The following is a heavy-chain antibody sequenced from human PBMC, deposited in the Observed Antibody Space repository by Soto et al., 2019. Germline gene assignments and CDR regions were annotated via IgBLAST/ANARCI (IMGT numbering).Heavy chain of an antibody. CDR2: IYPGDSDT. V-gene: IGHV5-51*01. CDR3: ARHIRILRKNYYYYYGMDV. J-gene: IGHJ6*02. CDR1: GYSFTSYW. D-gene: IGHD2-2*02. Sequence: PGESLKISCKGSGYSFTSYWIGWVRQMPGKGLEWMGIIYPGDSDTRYSPSFQGQVTISADKSISTAYLQWSSLKASDTAMYYCARHIRILRKNYYYYYGMDVWGQGTTVTGSS.